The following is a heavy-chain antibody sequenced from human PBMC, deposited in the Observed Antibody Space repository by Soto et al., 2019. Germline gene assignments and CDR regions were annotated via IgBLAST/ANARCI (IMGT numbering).Heavy chain of an antibody. Sequence: QITLEESSPTLVKPTETLMLTCTFSGFSLSASGVGVGWTRQPPGKTLEWLAVIYWDDDKRYSPSLRNRLTITKDTSTNQVVLTLPNMDPVDTATYYCVHSRGGSGSPFDYWGQGTLLTVSS. CDR2: IYWDDDK. V-gene: IGHV2-5*02. CDR3: VHSRGGSGSPFDY. D-gene: IGHD5-12*01. J-gene: IGHJ4*02. CDR1: GFSLSASGVG.